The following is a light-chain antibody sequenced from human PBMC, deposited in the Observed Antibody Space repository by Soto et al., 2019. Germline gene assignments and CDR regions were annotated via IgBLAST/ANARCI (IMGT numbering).Light chain of an antibody. Sequence: DIQMTQSPSSLSASVGDRVTITRRASQGISNYLAWYQQKPGKVPKLLIYAASTLQSGVPSRFSGSGSGTDFTLTISSLQPVDVATYYCQKYNSAPPTFGGGTKVEIK. V-gene: IGKV1-27*01. CDR3: QKYNSAPPT. CDR2: AAS. J-gene: IGKJ4*01. CDR1: QGISNY.